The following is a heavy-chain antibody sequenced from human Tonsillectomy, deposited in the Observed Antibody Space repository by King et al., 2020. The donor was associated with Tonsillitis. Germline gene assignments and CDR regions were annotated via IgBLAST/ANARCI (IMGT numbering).Heavy chain of an antibody. CDR2: ISWNSDHI. CDR3: ANDVVAAANTGTFYGMDV. CDR1: GFRFDDFA. Sequence: VQLVESGGGLVQPGKSLRLSCAASGFRFDDFAMHWVRQAPGKGLEWVSSISWNSDHIGYADSVKGRFTISRDNAKNALYLEMRTLRPEDTALYYCANDVVAAANTGTFYGMDVWGQGTTVTVSS. D-gene: IGHD2-15*01. V-gene: IGHV3-9*01. J-gene: IGHJ6*02.